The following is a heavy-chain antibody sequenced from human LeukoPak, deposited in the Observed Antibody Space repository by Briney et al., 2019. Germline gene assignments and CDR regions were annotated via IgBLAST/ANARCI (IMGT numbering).Heavy chain of an antibody. V-gene: IGHV3-7*01. CDR2: IKQDGSEK. Sequence: GGSLRLSCAASGFTFSSYWMSWVRQAPGKGLEWVANIKQDGSEKYYVDSVKGRFTISRDNAKNSLYLQMNSLRADDTAVYYCARGRRNYDSSGYQGGDYWGQGTLVTVSS. D-gene: IGHD3-22*01. J-gene: IGHJ4*02. CDR1: GFTFSSYW. CDR3: ARGRRNYDSSGYQGGDY.